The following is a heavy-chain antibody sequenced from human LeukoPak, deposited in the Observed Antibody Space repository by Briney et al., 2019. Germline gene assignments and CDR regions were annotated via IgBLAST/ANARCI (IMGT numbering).Heavy chain of an antibody. CDR3: ARDRRDWYFDL. V-gene: IGHV4-61*02. Sequence: PSQTLSLTCTVSGGSISSGSYYWSWIRQPAGKGLEWIGRIYTSGSTNYNPSLKSRVTISVDTSKNQFSLKLSSVTAADTAVYYCARDRRDWYFDLWGRGTLVTVSS. CDR2: IYTSGST. CDR1: GGSISSGSYY. J-gene: IGHJ2*01.